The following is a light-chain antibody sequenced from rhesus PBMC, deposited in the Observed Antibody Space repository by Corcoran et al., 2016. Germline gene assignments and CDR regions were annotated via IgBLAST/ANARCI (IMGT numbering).Light chain of an antibody. CDR3: QQYSSSPYS. CDR2: KAS. Sequence: DIQMTQSPSSLSASVGDTVTITCRASQSISSWLAWYQQKPGKAPKLLIYKASSLQSGVPSRFSGRGSGTVFTITISSLQSEDFATYYCQQYSSSPYSFGQGTKVEIK. CDR1: QSISSW. J-gene: IGKJ2*01. V-gene: IGKV1-22*01.